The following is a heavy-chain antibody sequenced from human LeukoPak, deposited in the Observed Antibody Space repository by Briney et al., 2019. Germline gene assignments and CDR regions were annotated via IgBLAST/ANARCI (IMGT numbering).Heavy chain of an antibody. CDR1: GGSIRSYY. CDR3: ARYVDTAMVHYYYYGMDV. CDR2: IYYSGST. D-gene: IGHD5-18*01. Sequence: PSETLSLTCTVSGGSIRSYYWNWIRQSPGKTLEWIGYIYYSGSTNYNPSLKSRVTISVDTSKSQFSLKLSSVTAADTAVYYCARYVDTAMVHYYYYGMDVWGQGTTVTVSS. J-gene: IGHJ6*02. V-gene: IGHV4-59*01.